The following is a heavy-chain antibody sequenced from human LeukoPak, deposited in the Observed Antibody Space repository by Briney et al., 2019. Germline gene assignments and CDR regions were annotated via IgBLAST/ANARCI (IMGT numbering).Heavy chain of an antibody. CDR3: AKFPYYDILTGYYQDWFDP. J-gene: IGHJ5*02. CDR2: TRYDGSNK. V-gene: IGHV3-30*02. D-gene: IGHD3-9*01. Sequence: GGSLRLSCAASGFTFSSYGMHWVRQAPGKGLEWVAFTRYDGSNKYYADSVKGRFTISRDNSKNTLYLQMNSLGAEDTAVYYCAKFPYYDILTGYYQDWFDPWGQGTLVTVSS. CDR1: GFTFSSYG.